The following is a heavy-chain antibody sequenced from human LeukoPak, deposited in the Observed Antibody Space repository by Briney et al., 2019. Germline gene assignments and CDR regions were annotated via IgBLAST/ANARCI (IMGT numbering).Heavy chain of an antibody. J-gene: IGHJ4*02. D-gene: IGHD5-24*01. CDR3: AREGGMATKLPPDCFDY. CDR1: GFTFSDYY. Sequence: GGSLRLSCAASGFTFSDYYMSWIRQAPGKGLEWVSYINSSGSTIYYADSVKGRFTISRDNAKNSLYLQMNSLRAEDTAVYYCAREGGMATKLPPDCFDYWGQGTLVTVSS. V-gene: IGHV3-11*01. CDR2: INSSGSTI.